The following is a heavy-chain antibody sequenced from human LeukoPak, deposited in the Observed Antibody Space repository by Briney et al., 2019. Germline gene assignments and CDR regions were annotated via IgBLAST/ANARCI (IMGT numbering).Heavy chain of an antibody. J-gene: IGHJ4*02. Sequence: SETLSLTCTVSGVFINSYYWSWVRQPPGKGLEWIGYIYDSGSTNYNPSLKSRVTISVDPSKNQFSLKLTSVTAADTAVYYCASSYSSSWFRFDYWGQGTLVTVSS. CDR2: IYDSGST. CDR3: ASSYSSSWFRFDY. D-gene: IGHD6-13*01. CDR1: GVFINSYY. V-gene: IGHV4-59*01.